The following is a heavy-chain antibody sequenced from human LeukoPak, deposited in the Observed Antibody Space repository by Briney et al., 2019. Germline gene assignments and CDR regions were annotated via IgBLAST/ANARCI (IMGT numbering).Heavy chain of an antibody. CDR3: ARETPGAGHFDY. D-gene: IGHD7-27*01. CDR2: IYYSGST. V-gene: IGHV4-61*01. J-gene: IGHJ4*02. Sequence: SETLFLTCIVSGGSVSSGSYYWSWIRQPPGKGLEWIGYIYYSGSTNYNPSLKSRVTISVDTSKNQFSLKLSSVTAADTAVYYCARETPGAGHFDYWGQGSLVTVSS. CDR1: GGSVSSGSYY.